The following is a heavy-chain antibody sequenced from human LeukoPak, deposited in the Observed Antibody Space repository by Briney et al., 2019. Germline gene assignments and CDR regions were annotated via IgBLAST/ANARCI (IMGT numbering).Heavy chain of an antibody. J-gene: IGHJ3*02. V-gene: IGHV3-23*01. CDR2: ISASGDVT. CDR3: AKSLLTTASGTGRAFDI. Sequence: GGSLRLSCEASRFSFSTYPMGWVRRAPGKGLEWVSGISASGDVTFHADPLKGRFTISRDISKNTLYLQMDSLRAEDTAKYYCAKSLLTTASGTGRAFDIWGQGTMVTVSA. CDR1: RFSFSTYP. D-gene: IGHD1-26*01.